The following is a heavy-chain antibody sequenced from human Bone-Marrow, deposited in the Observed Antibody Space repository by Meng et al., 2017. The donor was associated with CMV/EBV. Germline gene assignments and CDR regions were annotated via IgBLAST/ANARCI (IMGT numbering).Heavy chain of an antibody. CDR1: GYTFTAHY. CDR3: GRDNNWGPDD. CDR2: IHPHRGDT. Sequence: ASVKVSCKASGYTFTAHYFHWVRQAPGQGLEWMGWIHPHRGDTNYAQQFQGRVTLTRDTSINTGYMELTRLTSDDTAVYYCGRDNNWGPDDWGQGTLVTVSS. D-gene: IGHD7-27*01. V-gene: IGHV1-2*02. J-gene: IGHJ4*02.